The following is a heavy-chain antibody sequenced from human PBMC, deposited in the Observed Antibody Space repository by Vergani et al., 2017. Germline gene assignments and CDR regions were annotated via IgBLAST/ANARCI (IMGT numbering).Heavy chain of an antibody. CDR3: ASQDVKAQDYDNY. CDR1: GFTFSSYS. CDR2: ISSSSSTI. V-gene: IGHV3-48*01. D-gene: IGHD4-17*01. J-gene: IGHJ4*02. Sequence: EVQLVESGGGLVQPGGSLRLSCAASGFTFSSYSMNWVRQAPGKGLEWVSYISSSSSTIYYVDSVKGRFTISRDNAKNSLYLQMNSLRAEDTAVYYCASQDVKAQDYDNYWGQGTLVTVSS.